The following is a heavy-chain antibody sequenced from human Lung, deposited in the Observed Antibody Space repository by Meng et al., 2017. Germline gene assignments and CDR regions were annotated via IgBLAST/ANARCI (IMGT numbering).Heavy chain of an antibody. D-gene: IGHD4-11*01. CDR3: ARGPTTMAHDFVY. CDR2: INHSGST. Sequence: QLQLQEWGPGLLKPSETLSLTCAVSGGSFSDCYWCWSRQRQRKGMGWIGDINHSGSTNYNPSLESRASISIDTATNNLSLKLSSVTAADSAVYYYARGPTTMAHDFVYWGQGTLVTVSS. V-gene: IGHV4-34*05. J-gene: IGHJ4*02. CDR1: GGSFSDCY.